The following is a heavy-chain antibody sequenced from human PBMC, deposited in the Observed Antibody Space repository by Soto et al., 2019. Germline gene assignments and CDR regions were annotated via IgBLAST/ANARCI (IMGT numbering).Heavy chain of an antibody. CDR3: ARDYGHNWFDP. CDR1: GGSISSDGYS. J-gene: IGHJ5*02. Sequence: QLQLQESGSGLVKPSQTLSLTCAVSGGSISSDGYSWSWIRQPPGTGLEWIGYIYPSGSTYYNPSLKTRVTISVDRSKNQFSLKLSSLTAADTAVYYCARDYGHNWFDPWGQGTLVTVSS. V-gene: IGHV4-30-2*01. D-gene: IGHD4-17*01. CDR2: IYPSGST.